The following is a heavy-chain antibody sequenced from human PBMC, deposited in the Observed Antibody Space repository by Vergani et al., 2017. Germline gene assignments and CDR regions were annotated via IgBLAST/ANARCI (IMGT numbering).Heavy chain of an antibody. CDR2: IYPGDSDT. Sequence: EVQLVQSGAEVKKPGESLKISCKGSGYSFTSYWIGWVRQMPGKGLEWMGIIYPGDSDTRYIPSFQGQVTISADKSISTAYLQWSSLKASDTAMYYCARRRMTTVTTDAFDIWGQGTMVTISS. V-gene: IGHV5-51*03. D-gene: IGHD4-17*01. CDR3: ARRRMTTVTTDAFDI. J-gene: IGHJ3*02. CDR1: GYSFTSYW.